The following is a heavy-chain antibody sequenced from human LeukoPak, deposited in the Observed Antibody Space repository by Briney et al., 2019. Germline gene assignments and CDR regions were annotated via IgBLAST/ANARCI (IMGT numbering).Heavy chain of an antibody. CDR1: GFTFSSYW. CDR2: IKQDGSEK. J-gene: IGHJ4*02. V-gene: IGHV3-7*01. Sequence: GGSLRLSCAASGFTFSSYWMSWVRQAPGKGLEWVANIKQDGSEKYYVDSVKGRFTIFRDNAKNSLYLQMNSLRAEDTAVYYCAREAFVVVPAADDYWGQGTLVTVSS. CDR3: AREAFVVVPAADDY. D-gene: IGHD2-2*01.